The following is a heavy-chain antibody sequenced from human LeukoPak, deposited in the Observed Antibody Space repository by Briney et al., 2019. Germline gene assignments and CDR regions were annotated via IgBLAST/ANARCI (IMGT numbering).Heavy chain of an antibody. CDR2: ISYDGSNK. V-gene: IGHV3-30-3*01. J-gene: IGHJ4*02. Sequence: GGSLRLSCAASGFTFSSYWMSWVRQAPGKGLEWVAVISYDGSNKYYADSVKGRFTISRDNSKNTLYLQMNSLRAEDTAVCYCASLSGYSYGFILDYWGQGTLVTVSS. CDR1: GFTFSSYW. D-gene: IGHD5-18*01. CDR3: ASLSGYSYGFILDY.